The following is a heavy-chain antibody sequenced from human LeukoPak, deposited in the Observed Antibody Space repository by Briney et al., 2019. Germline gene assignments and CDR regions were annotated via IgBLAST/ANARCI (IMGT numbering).Heavy chain of an antibody. CDR2: IYYSGST. J-gene: IGHJ4*02. CDR1: GGSISSYY. Sequence: SETLSLTCTVSGGSISSYYWSWIRQPPGKGLEWIGYIYYSGSTNYNPSLKSRVTISVDTSKNQFSLKLSSVTAADTAVYYCARAGGAARPPNYWGQGTLVTVSS. CDR3: ARAGGAARPPNY. D-gene: IGHD6-6*01. V-gene: IGHV4-59*01.